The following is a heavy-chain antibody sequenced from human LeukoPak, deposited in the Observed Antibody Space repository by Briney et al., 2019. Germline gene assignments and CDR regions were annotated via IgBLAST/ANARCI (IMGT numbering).Heavy chain of an antibody. Sequence: GASVKVSCKASGYTFTGYYIHWVRQTPGEGLEWMGWINPNTGGTNYAQKFQGRATMTRDTSISTAYMELSRLRSDDTAVYYCARVDRPYSSSVGYWGQGTLVTVSS. CDR1: GYTFTGYY. CDR3: ARVDRPYSSSVGY. J-gene: IGHJ4*02. V-gene: IGHV1-2*02. CDR2: INPNTGGT. D-gene: IGHD6-19*01.